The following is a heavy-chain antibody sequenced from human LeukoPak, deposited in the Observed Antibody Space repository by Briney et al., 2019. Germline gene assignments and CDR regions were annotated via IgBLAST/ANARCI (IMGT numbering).Heavy chain of an antibody. V-gene: IGHV4-59*01. CDR2: IYYSGST. CDR3: ARGGGSSWFFRAVLYFDY. D-gene: IGHD6-13*01. Sequence: SETLSLTCTVSGGSISSYYWSWIRQPPGKGLEWIGYIYYSGSTSYNPSLKSRVTISVDTSKNQFSLKLSSVTAADTAVYYCARGGGSSWFFRAVLYFDYWGQGTLVTVSS. CDR1: GGSISSYY. J-gene: IGHJ4*02.